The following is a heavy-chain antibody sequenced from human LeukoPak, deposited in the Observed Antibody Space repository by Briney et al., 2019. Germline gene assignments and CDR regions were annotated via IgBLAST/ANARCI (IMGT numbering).Heavy chain of an antibody. CDR1: GGTFSSYA. V-gene: IGHV1-69*04. CDR2: IIPILGIA. CDR3: ARDRTNYYDSSGYDAFDI. D-gene: IGHD3-22*01. Sequence: EASVKVSCKASGGTFSSYAISWVRQAPGQGLEWMGRIIPILGIANYAQKFQGRVTITADKSTSTAYMELSSLRSEDTAVYYCARDRTNYYDSSGYDAFDIWGQGTMVTVPS. J-gene: IGHJ3*02.